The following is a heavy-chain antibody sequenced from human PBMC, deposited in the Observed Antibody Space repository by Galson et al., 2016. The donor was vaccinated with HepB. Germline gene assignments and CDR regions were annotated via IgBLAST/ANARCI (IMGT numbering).Heavy chain of an antibody. CDR1: GASNIMNKYF. CDR2: MFSTGSS. CDR3: ARPISGTPLSDFDY. J-gene: IGHJ4*02. Sequence: SETLSLTCSVSGASNIMNKYFWGWIRQPPGKGLEWIGSMFSTGSSYFNLSLKSRVSMSIDTSTNRLSLKLRSVTAADTAFYYCARPISGTPLSDFDYWGQGILVTVSS. D-gene: IGHD1-20*01. V-gene: IGHV4-39*02.